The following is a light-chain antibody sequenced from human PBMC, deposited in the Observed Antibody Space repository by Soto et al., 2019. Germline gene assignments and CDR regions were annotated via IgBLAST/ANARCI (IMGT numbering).Light chain of an antibody. J-gene: IGKJ4*01. CDR2: GAS. CDR1: QSVSSN. V-gene: IGKV3-15*01. CDR3: HQYNNWPRALT. Sequence: EIVMTQSPATLSVSPGERATLSCRASQSVSSNLAWYQQKPGQAPRLLIYGASTRATGIPARFSGSGSGTEGTLTISSLQSEDFAGYYCHQYNNWPRALTFGGGTKVEIK.